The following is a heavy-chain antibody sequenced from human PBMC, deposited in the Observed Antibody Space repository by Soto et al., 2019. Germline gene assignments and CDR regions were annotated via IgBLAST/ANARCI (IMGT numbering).Heavy chain of an antibody. J-gene: IGHJ4*02. CDR2: IIPILGIA. D-gene: IGHD3-10*01. CDR3: ERDGDYYGSWSYFDY. V-gene: IGHV1-69*08. Sequence: QVQLVQSGAEVKKPGSSVKVSCKASGGTFSSYTISWVRQAPGQGLEWMGRIIPILGIANYAQKFQGRVTITADKSTSTAYMELSSLRSEDTAVYYCERDGDYYGSWSYFDYWGLGTLVTVSS. CDR1: GGTFSSYT.